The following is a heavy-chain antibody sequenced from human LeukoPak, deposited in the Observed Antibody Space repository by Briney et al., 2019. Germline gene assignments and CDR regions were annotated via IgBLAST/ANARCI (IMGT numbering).Heavy chain of an antibody. D-gene: IGHD3-16*02. CDR1: GGTFSSYA. Sequence: SVKVSCKASGGTFSSYAISWVRQAPGQGLEWMGRIIPIFGTANYAQKFQGRVTITTDESTSTAYMELSSLRSEDTAVYYCARDARLLRLGESSYFDYWGQGTLVTVSS. V-gene: IGHV1-69*05. J-gene: IGHJ4*02. CDR2: IIPIFGTA. CDR3: ARDARLLRLGESSYFDY.